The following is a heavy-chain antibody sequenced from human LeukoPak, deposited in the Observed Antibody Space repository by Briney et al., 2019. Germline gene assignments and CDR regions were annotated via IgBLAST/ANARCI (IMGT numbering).Heavy chain of an antibody. CDR2: ISSSSGTII. D-gene: IGHD1/OR15-1a*01. CDR1: GFTFSNSY. CDR3: VRENTWYFDY. V-gene: IGHV3-11*01. Sequence: QVQLVESGGSVVQPGGSLRLSCAASGFTFSNSYMSWIRQAPGKGLEWISYISSSSGTIIHYADSVKGRFTISRDNARNSLFLQMTGLRAEDTAVYYCVRENTWYFDYWGQGTLVTVSS. J-gene: IGHJ4*02.